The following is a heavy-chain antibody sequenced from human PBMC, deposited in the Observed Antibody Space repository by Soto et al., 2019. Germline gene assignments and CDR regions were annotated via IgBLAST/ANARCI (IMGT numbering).Heavy chain of an antibody. CDR3: ERERDSARYSCFER. CDR2: VSVSSTYI. CDR1: GFTFSQYN. V-gene: IGHV3-21*01. D-gene: IGHD2-15*01. Sequence: GEYLLHSRPVSGFTFSQYNMNGGRQAPGKGLEWLSSVSVSSTYIYYADSVRDRFTVSRANAKNSLYIDRNNLRAEDTGVYYCERERDSARYSCFERLGQ. J-gene: IGHJ5*02.